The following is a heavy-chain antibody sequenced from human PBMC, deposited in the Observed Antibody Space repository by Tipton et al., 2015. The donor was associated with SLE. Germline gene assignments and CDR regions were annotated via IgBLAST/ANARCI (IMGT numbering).Heavy chain of an antibody. CDR3: ASTSGDRIYYFDF. J-gene: IGHJ4*02. Sequence: TLSLTCAVYGGSFSGYYWSWIRQPPGKGLEWIGEINHSGSTNYNPSLQSRVTISVDTSKNQFSLKLSSVTAADTAVYYCASTSGDRIYYFDFWGQGTLVTVSS. CDR1: GGSFSGYY. CDR2: INHSGST. D-gene: IGHD1-26*01. V-gene: IGHV4-34*01.